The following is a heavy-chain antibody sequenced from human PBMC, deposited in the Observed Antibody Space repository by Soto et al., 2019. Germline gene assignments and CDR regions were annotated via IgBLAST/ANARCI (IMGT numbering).Heavy chain of an antibody. Sequence: LSLTCAVYGGSFSGYYWSWIRQPPGKGLEWIGEINHSGSTNYNPSLKSRVTISVDTSKNQFSLKLSSVTAADTAVYYCATRDYIAAAANWFDPWGQGTLVTVSS. J-gene: IGHJ5*02. CDR1: GGSFSGYY. V-gene: IGHV4-34*01. CDR3: ATRDYIAAAANWFDP. CDR2: INHSGST. D-gene: IGHD6-13*01.